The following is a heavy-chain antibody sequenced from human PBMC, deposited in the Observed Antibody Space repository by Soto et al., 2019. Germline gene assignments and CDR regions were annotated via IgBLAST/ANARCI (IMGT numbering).Heavy chain of an antibody. CDR2: IWYDGSNK. V-gene: IGHV3-33*01. Sequence: GGSLRLSCAASGFTFSSYGMHWVRQAPGKGLEWVAVIWYDGSNKYYADSVKGRFTISRDNSNNTLYLQMNSLRAEDTAVYYCARERSSIAVAGTMLEYYYYGMDVWGQGTTVTVSS. D-gene: IGHD6-19*01. CDR1: GFTFSSYG. CDR3: ARERSSIAVAGTMLEYYYYGMDV. J-gene: IGHJ6*02.